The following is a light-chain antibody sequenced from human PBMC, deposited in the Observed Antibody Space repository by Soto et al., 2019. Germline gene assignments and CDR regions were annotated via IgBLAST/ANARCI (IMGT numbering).Light chain of an antibody. J-gene: IGLJ3*02. V-gene: IGLV2-8*01. CDR2: GVT. CDR3: ASYGGRDAMM. Sequence: QSALTQPPSASGSPGQSVTISCTGTSSDVGGYDRVSWFQQHPGKAPKLIIYGVTDRSSGVTYRFSGSKSGNTASLTVSGLHAEDEADYYCASYGGRDAMMFGRGTKLTVL. CDR1: SSDVGGYDR.